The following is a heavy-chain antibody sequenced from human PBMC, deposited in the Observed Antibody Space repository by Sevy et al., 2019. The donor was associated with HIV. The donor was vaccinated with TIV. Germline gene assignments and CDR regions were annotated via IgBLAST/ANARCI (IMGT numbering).Heavy chain of an antibody. V-gene: IGHV3-30*02. D-gene: IGHD2-8*01. J-gene: IGHJ6*02. CDR1: GFTFSTYD. CDR3: ARGRKTTQEWLEELDYYYGVDV. Sequence: GGSLRLSCAASGFTFSTYDMHWVRQAPGKGLEWVAYIRYDGSNKYYADSVRGRFTISRDNSKNTLDLQMNSLRAEDTAVYYCARGRKTTQEWLEELDYYYGVDVWGQGTTVTVSS. CDR2: IRYDGSNK.